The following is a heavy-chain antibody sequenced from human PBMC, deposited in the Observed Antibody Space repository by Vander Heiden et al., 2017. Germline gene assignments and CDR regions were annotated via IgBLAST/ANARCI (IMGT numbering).Heavy chain of an antibody. CDR1: GGTFRSYA. Sequence: QVQLVQSGAEVKKPGSSVKVSCKASGGTFRSYAISWVRQAPGQGLEWMGGIIPIFGTANYAQKFQGRVTITADESTSTAYMELSSLRSEDTAVYYCARVMGSSGPKGYYYYYGMDVWGQGTTVTVSS. CDR3: ARVMGSSGPKGYYYYYGMDV. V-gene: IGHV1-69*01. CDR2: IIPIFGTA. J-gene: IGHJ6*02. D-gene: IGHD5-12*01.